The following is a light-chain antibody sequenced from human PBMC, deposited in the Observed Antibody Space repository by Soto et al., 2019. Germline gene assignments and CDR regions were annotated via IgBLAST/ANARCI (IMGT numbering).Light chain of an antibody. J-gene: IGKJ4*01. CDR2: DAS. Sequence: VLTPSAATPSLSPGERATLSCRASQSVSSSLAWYQQKPGQAPRLLIYDASNRATGIPAKFSGIGSGTDFTLTISSLDPEDFAVYYCHQRSNWALLLTFGGGTRVDIK. CDR3: HQRSNWALLLT. CDR1: QSVSSS. V-gene: IGKV3-11*01.